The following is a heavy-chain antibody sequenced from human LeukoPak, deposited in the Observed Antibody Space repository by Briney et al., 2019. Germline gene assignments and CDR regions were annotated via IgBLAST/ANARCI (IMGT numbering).Heavy chain of an antibody. CDR1: GYSFTAYW. CDR2: IDPGDSDT. V-gene: IGHV5-51*01. D-gene: IGHD6-19*01. Sequence: GESLKISCKGSGYSFTAYWIGWVRQMPGKGLEWMGIIDPGDSDTRYNPSFQGQVTISADKSINTAYLQWSSLKASDTAMYYCARQGTVAGSHDAFDIWGQGTMVTVSS. J-gene: IGHJ3*02. CDR3: ARQGTVAGSHDAFDI.